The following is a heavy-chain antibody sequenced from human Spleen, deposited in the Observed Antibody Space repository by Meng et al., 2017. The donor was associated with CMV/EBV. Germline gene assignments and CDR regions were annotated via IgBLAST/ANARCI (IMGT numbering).Heavy chain of an antibody. J-gene: IGHJ4*02. V-gene: IGHV3-48*04. Sequence: GESLKISCAASGFTFSGYSMNWVRQAPGKGLEWVSYISSSSSTIYYADSVKGRFTISRDNAKNSLYLQMHSLRAEDTAVYYCARDVSQQLVDYWGQGTLVTVSS. CDR2: ISSSSSTI. CDR1: GFTFSGYS. CDR3: ARDVSQQLVDY. D-gene: IGHD6-13*01.